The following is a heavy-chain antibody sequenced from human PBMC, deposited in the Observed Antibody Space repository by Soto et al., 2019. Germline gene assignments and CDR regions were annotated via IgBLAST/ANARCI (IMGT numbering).Heavy chain of an antibody. CDR1: GFTFSSYG. D-gene: IGHD6-6*01. V-gene: IGHV3-33*08. Sequence: GGSLRLSCAASGFTFSSYGMHWVRQAPGKGLEWVAVIWYDGSNKYYADSVKGRFTISRDNSKNTLYLQINSLRAEDTAVYYCAREFVEYSSSYYFDYWGQGTLVTVSS. CDR3: AREFVEYSSSYYFDY. CDR2: IWYDGSNK. J-gene: IGHJ4*02.